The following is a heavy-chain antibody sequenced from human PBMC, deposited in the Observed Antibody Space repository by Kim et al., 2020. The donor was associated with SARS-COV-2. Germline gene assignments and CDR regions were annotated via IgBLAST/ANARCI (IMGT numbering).Heavy chain of an antibody. V-gene: IGHV3-74*01. J-gene: IGHJ5*02. Sequence: DSVKGRLTISRDNAKNMLYLQMNSLRAEDTAVYYCASASSGYYYGNWFDPWGQGTLVTVSS. CDR3: ASASSGYYYGNWFDP. D-gene: IGHD3-22*01.